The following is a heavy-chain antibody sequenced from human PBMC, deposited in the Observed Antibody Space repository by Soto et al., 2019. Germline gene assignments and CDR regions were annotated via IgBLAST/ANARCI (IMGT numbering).Heavy chain of an antibody. CDR3: ARDFVYYDFWSGPQAAFDI. V-gene: IGHV1-18*01. J-gene: IGHJ3*02. CDR2: ISAYNGNT. CDR1: GYTFTSYG. D-gene: IGHD3-3*01. Sequence: GASVKVSCKASGYTFTSYGISWVRQAPGQGLEWMGWISAYNGNTNYAQKLQGRVTMTTDTSTSTAYMELRSLRSDDTAVYYCARDFVYYDFWSGPQAAFDIWGQGTMVTVSS.